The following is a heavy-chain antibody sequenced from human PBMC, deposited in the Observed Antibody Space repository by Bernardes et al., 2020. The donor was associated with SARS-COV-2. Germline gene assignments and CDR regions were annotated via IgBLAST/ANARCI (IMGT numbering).Heavy chain of an antibody. CDR3: ARHGRDCTDGICQTYYYYGLDV. J-gene: IGHJ6*02. CDR1: GGSNSFYY. V-gene: IGHV4-59*08. Sequence: SETLSLTCIVSGGSNSFYYWSWIRQVPGKGLEWIGYIYYSGSTSYNPSLKSRVTISIDTSKNQFSLKLNSVSAADTAVYYCARHGRDCTDGICQTYYYYGLDVWSQGTTVTVSS. D-gene: IGHD2-8*01. CDR2: IYYSGST.